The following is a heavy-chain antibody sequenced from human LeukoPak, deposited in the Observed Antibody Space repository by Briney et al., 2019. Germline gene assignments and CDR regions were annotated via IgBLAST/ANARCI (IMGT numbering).Heavy chain of an antibody. D-gene: IGHD1-1*01. CDR1: GYSISSGYY. J-gene: IGHJ4*02. V-gene: IGHV4-38-2*02. CDR2: IYHSGST. Sequence: SEALSLTCTVSGYSISSGYYWGWIRQPPGKGLEWIGSIYHSGSTYYNPSLKSRVTISVDTSKNQFSLKLSYVTAADTAVYYCASTGERHIFDYWGQGTLVTVSS. CDR3: ASTGERHIFDY.